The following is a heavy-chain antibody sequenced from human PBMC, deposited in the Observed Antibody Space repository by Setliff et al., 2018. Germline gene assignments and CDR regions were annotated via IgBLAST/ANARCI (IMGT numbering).Heavy chain of an antibody. V-gene: IGHV1-18*01. CDR1: GYTFTNYG. D-gene: IGHD6-19*01. CDR3: ARTPPNRGLSNGWYVNY. CDR2: ISAYDGNT. J-gene: IGHJ4*02. Sequence: ASVKVSCKASGYTFTNYGITWVRQAPGQGLEWMAWISAYDGNTKYTLKLQGRVTLTTDTPTTTAYMDLRGLRSDDTAVYYCARTPPNRGLSNGWYVNYWGQGALVTVSS.